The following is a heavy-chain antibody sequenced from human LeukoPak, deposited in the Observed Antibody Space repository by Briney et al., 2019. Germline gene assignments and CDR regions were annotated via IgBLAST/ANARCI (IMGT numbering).Heavy chain of an antibody. D-gene: IGHD6-19*01. CDR2: IWYDGSNK. V-gene: IGHV3-33*01. J-gene: IGHJ4*02. CDR3: ARDGSIAVAGIDY. Sequence: GRSLRLSGAASGFTFSSYGMHWVRQAPGKGLEWVAVIWYDGSNKYYADSVKGRFTISRDNSKNTLYLQMNSLRAEDTAVYYCARDGSIAVAGIDYWGQGTLVTVSS. CDR1: GFTFSSYG.